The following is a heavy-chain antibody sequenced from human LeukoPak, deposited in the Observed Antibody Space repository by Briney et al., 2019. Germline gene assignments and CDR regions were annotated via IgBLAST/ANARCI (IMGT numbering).Heavy chain of an antibody. Sequence: PGGSLRLSCAASGFTFSSYSMNWVRQAPGKGLEWVSYISSSSSTIYYADSVKGRFTISRDNAKNSLYLQMNSLRAEDTALYYCAKDIRYDSSGYWDYWGQGTLVTVSS. D-gene: IGHD3-22*01. CDR1: GFTFSSYS. CDR2: ISSSSSTI. CDR3: AKDIRYDSSGYWDY. J-gene: IGHJ4*02. V-gene: IGHV3-48*01.